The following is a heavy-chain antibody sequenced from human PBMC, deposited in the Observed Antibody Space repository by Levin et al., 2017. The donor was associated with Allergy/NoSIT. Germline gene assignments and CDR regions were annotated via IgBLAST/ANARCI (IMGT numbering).Heavy chain of an antibody. CDR2: IKQDGSEK. CDR1: GFTFSNYW. Sequence: GESLKISCAASGFTFSNYWMSWVRQAPGKGLEWVATIKQDGSEKYYVDSVKGRFTISRDNAKNSLYLQMNSLRAEDTALYYCARAYSWGQGALVTVSS. J-gene: IGHJ4*02. V-gene: IGHV3-7*01. CDR3: ARAYS.